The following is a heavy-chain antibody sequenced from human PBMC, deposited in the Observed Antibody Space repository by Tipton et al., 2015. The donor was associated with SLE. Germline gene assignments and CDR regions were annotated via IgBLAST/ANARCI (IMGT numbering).Heavy chain of an antibody. CDR1: GGSLSTSSYY. V-gene: IGHV4-39*07. J-gene: IGHJ6*02. CDR2: IYYTGTT. Sequence: TLSLTCTVSGGSLSTSSYYWGWIRQPPGKGLEWIGNIYYTGTTYYSPSLKSRVTMSVDTSKNQFSLKVNSVTAADSATYYCARGISEYSSSWYYYYSVMDVWGQGTTVTVSS. CDR3: ARGISEYSSSWYYYYSVMDV. D-gene: IGHD6-13*01.